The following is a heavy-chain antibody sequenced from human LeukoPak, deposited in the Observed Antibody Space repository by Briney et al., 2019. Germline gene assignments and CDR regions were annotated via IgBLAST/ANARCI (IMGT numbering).Heavy chain of an antibody. V-gene: IGHV4-4*07. J-gene: IGHJ3*01. D-gene: IGHD1-26*01. CDR2: IYASGST. CDR3: ARSRRSGSPSG. Sequence: PSETLSLTCTVSGGSINYNYWSWIRQPAGRGLEWIGRIYASGSTNYNPSLKSQVTMSVDTSNNQLSLKMTSVTAPDTAVYYCARSRRSGSPSGWGQGTMVTVSS. CDR1: GGSINYNY.